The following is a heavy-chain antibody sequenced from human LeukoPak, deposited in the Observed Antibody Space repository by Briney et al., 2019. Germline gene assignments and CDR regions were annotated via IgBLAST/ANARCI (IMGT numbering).Heavy chain of an antibody. CDR3: ARSYCANGVCYRILDY. CDR2: IYYSGST. V-gene: IGHV4-4*02. Sequence: SGTLSLTCAVSGGSISSNNWWGWVRQPPGKGLEWIGYIYYSGSTYYNPSLKSRVTISVDTSKNQFSLKLSSVTAADTAVYYCARSYCANGVCYRILDYWGQGTLVTVSS. D-gene: IGHD2-8*01. CDR1: GGSISSNNW. J-gene: IGHJ4*02.